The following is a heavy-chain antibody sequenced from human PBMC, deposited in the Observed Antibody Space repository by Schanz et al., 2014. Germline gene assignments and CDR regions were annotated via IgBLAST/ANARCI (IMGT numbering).Heavy chain of an antibody. J-gene: IGHJ6*02. V-gene: IGHV3-30*04. CDR1: GFIFSYYT. D-gene: IGHD2-2*01. CDR2: ISDDGSRR. CDR3: ARGPSRGTYYYGMDV. Sequence: QVQLVESGGGLVKPGGSLRLSCAASGFIFSYYTIHWVRQAPGKGLEWVAVISDDGSRRHYADFVTGRFTISRDNSKDTLYLQMNSLRDEDTAVYYCARGPSRGTYYYGMDVWGQGTTVTVSS.